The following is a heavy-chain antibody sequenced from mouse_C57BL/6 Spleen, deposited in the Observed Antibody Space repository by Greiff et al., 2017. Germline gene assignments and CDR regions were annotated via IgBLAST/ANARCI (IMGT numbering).Heavy chain of an antibody. CDR2: IYPSDSET. CDR3: ARWYYGSSYYFDY. Sequence: QVQLQQPGAELVRPGSSVKLSCKASGYTFTSYWMDWVKQRPGQGLEWIGNIYPSDSETHYNQKFKDKATLTVDKSSSTAYMQLRSLTSEDSAVYYCARWYYGSSYYFDYWGQGTTLTVSS. CDR1: GYTFTSYW. D-gene: IGHD1-1*01. J-gene: IGHJ2*01. V-gene: IGHV1-61*01.